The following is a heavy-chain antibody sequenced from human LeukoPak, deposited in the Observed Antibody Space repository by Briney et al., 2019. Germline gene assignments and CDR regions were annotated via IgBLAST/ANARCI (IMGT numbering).Heavy chain of an antibody. V-gene: IGHV3-30-3*01. D-gene: IGHD2-15*01. CDR2: ISYDGSNK. CDR1: GFTFSSYA. Sequence: GGSLRLSCAASGFTFSSYAMHWVRQAPGKGLEWVAVISYDGSNKYYADSVKGRFTISRDNSKNTLYLQMNSLRAEDTAVYYCARGQDIVVVVAATSSLGAFDIWGQGTMVTVSS. CDR3: ARGQDIVVVVAATSSLGAFDI. J-gene: IGHJ3*02.